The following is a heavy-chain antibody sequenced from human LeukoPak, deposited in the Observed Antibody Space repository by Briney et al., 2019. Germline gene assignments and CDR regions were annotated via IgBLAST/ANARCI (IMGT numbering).Heavy chain of an antibody. CDR3: ARSAPKKPKGAFDI. J-gene: IGHJ3*02. V-gene: IGHV1-2*02. Sequence: GASVKVSCTASGYTFTDYYIHWVRQAPGQGLEWMGWINPNSGGTNYAQKFQGRVTMTRDTSISTAYMELSRLRSDDTAVYYCARSAPKKPKGAFDIWGQGTMVTVSS. D-gene: IGHD1-14*01. CDR2: INPNSGGT. CDR1: GYTFTDYY.